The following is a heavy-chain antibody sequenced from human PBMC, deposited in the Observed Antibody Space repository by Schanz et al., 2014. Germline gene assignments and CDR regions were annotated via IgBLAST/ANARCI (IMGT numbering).Heavy chain of an antibody. Sequence: EVQLLESGGGLVEPGGSLRLSCATSGFSLDIFAVSWVRQAPGKGLEWVSAISGSGGSTYYADSVKGRFTISRDNSKNTLFLQMDSLRAEDTAVYFCAKKVPAYNPFDSWGQGTLVTVSS. CDR3: AKKVPAYNPFDS. CDR2: ISGSGGST. V-gene: IGHV3-23*01. CDR1: GFSLDIFA. J-gene: IGHJ4*02. D-gene: IGHD1-1*01.